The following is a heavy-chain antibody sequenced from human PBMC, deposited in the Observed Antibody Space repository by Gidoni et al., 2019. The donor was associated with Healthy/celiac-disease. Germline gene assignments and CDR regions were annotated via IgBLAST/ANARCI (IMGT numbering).Heavy chain of an antibody. CDR2: ISYDGSNK. J-gene: IGHJ4*02. CDR1: GFTFSSYG. Sequence: QVQLVESGGGVVQPGRSLRLSCAASGFTFSSYGMHWVRQAPGKGLEWVAVISYDGSNKYYADSVKGRFTISRDNSKNTLYLQMNSLRAEDTAVYYCAKDFSELGGLDYWGQGTLVTVSS. D-gene: IGHD1-26*01. V-gene: IGHV3-30*18. CDR3: AKDFSELGGLDY.